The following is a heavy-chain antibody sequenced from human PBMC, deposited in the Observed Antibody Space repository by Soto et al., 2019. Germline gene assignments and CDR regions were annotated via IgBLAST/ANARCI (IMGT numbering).Heavy chain of an antibody. Sequence: QVQLVQSGAEVKKPGASVKVSCKASGYTFTSYYMHWVRQAPGQGLEWMGIINPSGGSTTYAQKFQCRXXMTRDTSTSTVYMELSSLRSEDTAVYYCARVGGYSYGGVDYWGQGTLVTVSS. V-gene: IGHV1-46*01. CDR2: INPSGGST. J-gene: IGHJ4*02. D-gene: IGHD5-18*01. CDR1: GYTFTSYY. CDR3: ARVGGYSYGGVDY.